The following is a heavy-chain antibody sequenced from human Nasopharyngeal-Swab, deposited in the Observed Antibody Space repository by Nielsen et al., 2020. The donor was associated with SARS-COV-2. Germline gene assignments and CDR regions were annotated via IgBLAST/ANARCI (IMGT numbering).Heavy chain of an antibody. CDR1: GYTFTSYY. J-gene: IGHJ4*02. Sequence: ASVKVSCKASGYTFTSYYMHWVRQAPGQGLERMGIINPSGGSTSYAQKFQSRVTMTRDTSTSTVYMELSSLRSEDTAVYYCARSIAAAVFDYWGQGTLVTVSS. V-gene: IGHV1-46*01. CDR2: INPSGGST. CDR3: ARSIAAAVFDY. D-gene: IGHD6-13*01.